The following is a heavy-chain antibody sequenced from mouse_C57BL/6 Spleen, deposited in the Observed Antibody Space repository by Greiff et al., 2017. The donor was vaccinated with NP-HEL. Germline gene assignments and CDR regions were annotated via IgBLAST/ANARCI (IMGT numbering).Heavy chain of an antibody. CDR3: AREGGARGYFDY. CDR2: IYPGDGDT. Sequence: VQLQQSGAELVKPGASVKISCKASGYAFSSYWMNWVKQRPGKGLEWIGQIYPGDGDTTYNGKFKGKATLTADKSSSTAYMQLSSLTSEDSAVYFCAREGGARGYFDYWGQGTTLTVSS. CDR1: GYAFSSYW. D-gene: IGHD1-1*02. J-gene: IGHJ2*01. V-gene: IGHV1-80*01.